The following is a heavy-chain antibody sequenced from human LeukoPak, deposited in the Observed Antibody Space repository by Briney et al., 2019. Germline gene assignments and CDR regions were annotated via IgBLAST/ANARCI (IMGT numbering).Heavy chain of an antibody. CDR1: GGSISSYY. CDR3: ARESRYYDILTGYYIGYFDY. Sequence: SETLSLTCTVAGGSISSYYWSWLRQPPGKGLEGVGYIYYSGSTNYNPSLKSRVTISVDTSKNQFSLKLGSVTAADTAVYYCARESRYYDILTGYYIGYFDYWGQGTLVTVSS. CDR2: IYYSGST. D-gene: IGHD3-9*01. V-gene: IGHV4-59*01. J-gene: IGHJ4*02.